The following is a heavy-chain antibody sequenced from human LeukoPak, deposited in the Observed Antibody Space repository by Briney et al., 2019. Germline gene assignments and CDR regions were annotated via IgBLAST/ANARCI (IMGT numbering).Heavy chain of an antibody. D-gene: IGHD3-10*01. CDR2: IGAYHGST. Sequence: ASVKVSCKASGYTFTSYAINWVRQAPGQGLEWMGWIGAYHGSTKYAQKVQDRVTMTVDTSTATAYMELRGLRSDDTAVYYCARIQVNWYGEVTPLSPPNYGMDVWGQGTTVIVSS. J-gene: IGHJ6*02. CDR1: GYTFTSYA. V-gene: IGHV1-18*01. CDR3: ARIQVNWYGEVTPLSPPNYGMDV.